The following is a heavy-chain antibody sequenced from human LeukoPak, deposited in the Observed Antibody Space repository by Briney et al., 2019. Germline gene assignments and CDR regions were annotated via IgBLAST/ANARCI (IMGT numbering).Heavy chain of an antibody. CDR1: GFTFNTYT. D-gene: IGHD4-17*01. CDR2: ISSSSSHI. CDR3: ARSHDYGIDY. V-gene: IGHV3-21*01. Sequence: GGSLRLSCAASGFTFNTYTMNWVRQAPGKGLEWVSFISSSSSHIYYADSVRGRFTISRDNAKNSLFLQMNSLRAEDTAVYYCARSHDYGIDYWGLGTLVTVSS. J-gene: IGHJ4*02.